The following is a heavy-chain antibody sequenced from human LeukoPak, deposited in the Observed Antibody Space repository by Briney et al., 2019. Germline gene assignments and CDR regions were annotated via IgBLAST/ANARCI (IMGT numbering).Heavy chain of an antibody. CDR3: ARHSRGYYDSTGYYYGSHAFDI. CDR1: GGSIISSTYY. Sequence: PSETLSLTCTVSGGSIISSTYYWGWIRQPPGKGLEWIGSIYHSGTTYYNPSLKSRVTISVDTSRNQFSLKLSSATAADTAVFHCARHSRGYYDSTGYYYGSHAFDIWGQGTMVTVSS. D-gene: IGHD3-22*01. CDR2: IYHSGTT. J-gene: IGHJ3*02. V-gene: IGHV4-39*01.